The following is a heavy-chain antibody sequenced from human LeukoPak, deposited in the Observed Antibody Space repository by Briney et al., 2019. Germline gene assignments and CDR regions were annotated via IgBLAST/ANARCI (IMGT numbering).Heavy chain of an antibody. CDR3: ARDPWVVVVPVGLDY. D-gene: IGHD2-2*01. CDR1: GFTFRLYA. J-gene: IGHJ4*02. Sequence: GGSLRLSCVASGFTFRLYAMNWVRQAPGKGLEWVSSISGGDANTYYADSVKGRFTLSRDNSKSTVYLQMSSLRAEDTAVYYCARDPWVVVVPVGLDYWGQGTLVTVSS. V-gene: IGHV3-23*01. CDR2: ISGGDANT.